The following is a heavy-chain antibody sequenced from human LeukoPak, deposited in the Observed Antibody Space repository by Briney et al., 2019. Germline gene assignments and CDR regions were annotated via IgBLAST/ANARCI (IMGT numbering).Heavy chain of an antibody. Sequence: GGSLRLSCAASGFTFSSYAMSWVRQAPGKGLEWVSAIGGSGGSTYYADSVKGRFAISRDNSKNTLHLQMNSLRAEDTAVYYCAKDAQGYYYDSSGYWGYWGQGTLVTVSS. CDR1: GFTFSSYA. CDR3: AKDAQGYYYDSSGYWGY. CDR2: IGGSGGST. D-gene: IGHD3-22*01. V-gene: IGHV3-23*01. J-gene: IGHJ4*02.